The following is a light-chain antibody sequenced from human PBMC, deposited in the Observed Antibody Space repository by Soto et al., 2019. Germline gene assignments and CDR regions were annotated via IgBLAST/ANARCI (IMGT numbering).Light chain of an antibody. CDR1: SSNIGAGYD. CDR3: AGWDNSLSGHYV. V-gene: IGLV1-40*01. J-gene: IGLJ1*01. Sequence: QSVLTQPPSVSGAPGQRVTISCTGSSSNIGAGYDVHWYQHLPGTAPKLLIYRTTQRPSGIPDRFSASKSGTSASLAISGLRSEDEADYYCAGWDNSLSGHYVFGTGTKVTVL. CDR2: RTT.